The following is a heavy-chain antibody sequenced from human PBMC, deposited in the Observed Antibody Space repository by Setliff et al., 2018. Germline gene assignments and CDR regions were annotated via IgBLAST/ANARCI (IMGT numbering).Heavy chain of an antibody. D-gene: IGHD2-15*01. CDR1: GYTFTDYY. CDR2: INLSNGGT. Sequence: GASVKVSCKASGYTFTDYYMHWVRQAPGQGLEWMGWINLSNGGTNYGQKFQGKVTMTRDTSITTAYMELSSLRSDDTAVYYCARTCSGSGCYAGLESWGQGTPVTVSS. V-gene: IGHV1-2*02. CDR3: ARTCSGSGCYAGLES. J-gene: IGHJ4*02.